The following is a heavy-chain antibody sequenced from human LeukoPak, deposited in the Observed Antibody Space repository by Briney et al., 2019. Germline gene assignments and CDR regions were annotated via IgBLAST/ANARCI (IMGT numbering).Heavy chain of an antibody. V-gene: IGHV1-46*01. CDR1: GYTFTSYY. CDR3: ARDPQIGYCSGGSCYIGDY. J-gene: IGHJ4*02. Sequence: GASVKVSCRASGYTFTSYYMHWVRQAPGQGLEWMGIINPSGGSTSYAQKFQGRVTMTRDTSTSTVYMELSSLRSEDTAVYYCARDPQIGYCSGGSCYIGDYWGQGTLVTVSS. D-gene: IGHD2-15*01. CDR2: INPSGGST.